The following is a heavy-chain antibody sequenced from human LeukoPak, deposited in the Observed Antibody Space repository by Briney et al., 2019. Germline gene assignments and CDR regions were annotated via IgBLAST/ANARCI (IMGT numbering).Heavy chain of an antibody. J-gene: IGHJ4*02. D-gene: IGHD6-13*01. Sequence: ASVKVSCKASGYTFTSYGISWVRQAPGQGLEWMGWISAYNGNTNYAQKLQGRVTVTTDTSTSTAYMELRSLRSDDTAVYYCARASLPHSSSWYTFDYWGQGTLVTVSS. CDR1: GYTFTSYG. CDR2: ISAYNGNT. V-gene: IGHV1-18*01. CDR3: ARASLPHSSSWYTFDY.